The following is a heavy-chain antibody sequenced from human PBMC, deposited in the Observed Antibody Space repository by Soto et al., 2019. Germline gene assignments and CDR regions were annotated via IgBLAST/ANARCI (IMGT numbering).Heavy chain of an antibody. J-gene: IGHJ4*02. CDR1: GFTFSDHY. CDR3: ARSLTFGGVIAHFDY. V-gene: IGHV3-72*01. D-gene: IGHD3-16*02. Sequence: GGSLRLSCAASGFTFSDHYMDWVRQAPGKGLEWVGRTRNEANSYTTEYAASVKGRFTISRDDSKNTLYLQMNSLKTEDTAVYYCARSLTFGGVIAHFDYWGQGTLVTVSS. CDR2: TRNEANSYTT.